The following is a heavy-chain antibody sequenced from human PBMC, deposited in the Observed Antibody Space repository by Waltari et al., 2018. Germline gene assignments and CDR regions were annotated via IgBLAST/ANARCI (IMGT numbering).Heavy chain of an antibody. D-gene: IGHD3-3*01. V-gene: IGHV2-5*01. Sequence: QITLKESGPTLVKPTQTLTLTCTFSGFSLSTSGVGVGWIRQPPGKALEWLALIYWNDDKRYSPSLKSRLTITKDTSKNPVVLTMTNIDPVDTATYYCALGGWHPSANYYDFWSGYYMDVWGKGTTVTVSS. CDR1: GFSLSTSGVG. CDR2: IYWNDDK. J-gene: IGHJ6*03. CDR3: ALGGWHPSANYYDFWSGYYMDV.